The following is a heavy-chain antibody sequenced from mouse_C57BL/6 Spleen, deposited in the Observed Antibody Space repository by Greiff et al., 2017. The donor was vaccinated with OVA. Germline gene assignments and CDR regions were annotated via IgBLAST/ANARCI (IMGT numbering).Heavy chain of an antibody. J-gene: IGHJ4*01. CDR3: ARLGIPIYYDYAMDY. CDR2: ISSGSSTI. Sequence: EVQRVESGGGLVKPGGSLKLSCAASGFTFSDYGMHWVRQAPEQGLEWVAYISSGSSTIYYADTVKGRFTISRDNAKNTLFLQMTSLRSEDTAMYYCARLGIPIYYDYAMDYWGQGTSVTVSS. CDR1: GFTFSDYG. V-gene: IGHV5-17*01. D-gene: IGHD2-4*01.